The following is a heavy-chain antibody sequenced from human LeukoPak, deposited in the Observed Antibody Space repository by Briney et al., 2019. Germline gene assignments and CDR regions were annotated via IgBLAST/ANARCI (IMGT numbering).Heavy chain of an antibody. CDR2: INPNSGGT. J-gene: IGHJ4*02. V-gene: IGHV1-2*02. Sequence: ASVKVSCKASGYTFTGYYLHWVRQAPGQGLEWMGWINPNSGGTNYAQKFQGRVTMTRDTSISTAYMELSRLRSDDTAVYYCARAPPRMTNPLDYWGQGTLVTVSS. CDR1: GYTFTGYY. D-gene: IGHD4-11*01. CDR3: ARAPPRMTNPLDY.